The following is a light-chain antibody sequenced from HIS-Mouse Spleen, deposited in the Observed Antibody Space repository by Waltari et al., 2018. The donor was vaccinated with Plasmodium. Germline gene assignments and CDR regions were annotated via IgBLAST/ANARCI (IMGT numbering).Light chain of an antibody. CDR1: QGISSA. CDR3: QQFNNYPSIT. Sequence: AIQLTQSPSSLSASVGDRVTITCRTSQGISSALACYQQKPGKAPKLLIYDASSLESGVPSRFSGSGSVTDFTLTISSLQPEDFATYYCQQFNNYPSITFGQGTRLEIK. J-gene: IGKJ5*01. CDR2: DAS. V-gene: IGKV1-13*01.